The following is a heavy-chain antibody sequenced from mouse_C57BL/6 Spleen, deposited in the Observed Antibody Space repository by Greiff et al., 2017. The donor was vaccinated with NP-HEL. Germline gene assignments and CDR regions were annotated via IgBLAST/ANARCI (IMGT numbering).Heavy chain of an antibody. CDR1: GYSFTGYY. CDR2: INPSTGGT. V-gene: IGHV1-42*01. CDR3: ARENSNYGAMDY. J-gene: IGHJ4*01. D-gene: IGHD2-5*01. Sequence: EVMLVESGPELVKPGASVKISCKASGYSFTGYYMNWVKQSPEKSLEWIGEINPSTGGTTYNQKFKAKATLTVDKSSSTAYMQLKSLTSEDSAVYYCARENSNYGAMDYWGQGTSVTVSS.